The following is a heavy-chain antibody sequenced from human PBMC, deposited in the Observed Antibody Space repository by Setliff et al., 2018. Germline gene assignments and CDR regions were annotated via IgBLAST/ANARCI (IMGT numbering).Heavy chain of an antibody. J-gene: IGHJ4*02. V-gene: IGHV1-18*01. Sequence: ASVKVSCKASGYAFNNYGIAWVRQAPGQGLEWMGWINAYNGNTFYAPKLQDRVTMTTDTSTATAYLELRSLRPDDTALYFCSRLVRYCTTTTCQTLSGGEHWGQGTLVTISS. CDR1: GYAFNNYG. D-gene: IGHD2-8*01. CDR3: SRLVRYCTTTTCQTLSGGEH. CDR2: INAYNGNT.